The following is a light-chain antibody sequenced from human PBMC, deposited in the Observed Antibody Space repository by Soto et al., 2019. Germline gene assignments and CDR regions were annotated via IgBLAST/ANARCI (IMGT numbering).Light chain of an antibody. V-gene: IGKV3-20*01. CDR3: QQYNNWPIT. J-gene: IGKJ5*01. CDR1: QSVSSSY. CDR2: GAS. Sequence: SVLPLSPGTLSLSPGERATLSCRASQSVSSSYLAWYQQKPGQAPRLLIYGASSRATGIPDRFSGSGSGTEFTLTISSLQSEDFEIYYCQQYNNWPITFGQGTRLEIK.